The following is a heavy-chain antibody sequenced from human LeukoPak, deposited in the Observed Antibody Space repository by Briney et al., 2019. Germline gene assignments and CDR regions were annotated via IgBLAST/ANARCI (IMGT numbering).Heavy chain of an antibody. CDR2: ISGNGYNT. V-gene: IGHV3-23*01. Sequence: GGSLRLSCAASGFTLGNYAMSWVRQAPRKGLEWVSAISGNGYNTYYADSVKGRFTISSETSENTLYLQMHSLRAEDTAVYYCAKGVRLWFAFYFDYWGQGTLVTVSS. J-gene: IGHJ4*02. CDR3: AKGVRLWFAFYFDY. D-gene: IGHD3-10*01. CDR1: GFTLGNYA.